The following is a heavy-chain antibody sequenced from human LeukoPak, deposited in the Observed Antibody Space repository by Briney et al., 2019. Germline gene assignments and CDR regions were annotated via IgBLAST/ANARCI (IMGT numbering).Heavy chain of an antibody. D-gene: IGHD6-13*01. Sequence: PGGSLRLSCTASGFTFSSYAMSWVRQAPGKGLEWVSAISDSGGAIYYADSVKGRFTISRDNSRSALYLQMNSLRAEDTAVYYCAKDRIFTAGVGAFDIWGQGTMVTLSS. V-gene: IGHV3-23*01. CDR1: GFTFSSYA. CDR3: AKDRIFTAGVGAFDI. CDR2: ISDSGGAI. J-gene: IGHJ3*02.